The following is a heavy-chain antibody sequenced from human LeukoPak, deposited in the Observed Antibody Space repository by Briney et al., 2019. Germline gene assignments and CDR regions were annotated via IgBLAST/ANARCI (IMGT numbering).Heavy chain of an antibody. CDR1: GYTFTSYG. D-gene: IGHD6-13*01. V-gene: IGHV1-18*01. Sequence: ASVKGSCKASGYTFTSYGISWVRQAPGQGLEWMGWISAYNGNTNYAQKLQGRVTMTTDTSTSTAYMELRSLRSDDTAVYYCARSSWGHNWFDPWGQGTLVTVSS. CDR2: ISAYNGNT. CDR3: ARSSWGHNWFDP. J-gene: IGHJ5*02.